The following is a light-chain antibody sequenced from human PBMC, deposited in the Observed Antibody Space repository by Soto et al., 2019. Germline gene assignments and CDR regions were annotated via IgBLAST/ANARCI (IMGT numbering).Light chain of an antibody. CDR2: LNSDGSH. Sequence: QPVLTQSPSASASLGASVKLTCTLSSGHSSYAIAWHQQQPEKGPRYLMKLNSDGSHSKGDGIPDRFSGSSSGAERYLTISSLQSEDEADYYCQTWGTDVVFGGGTKLTV. J-gene: IGLJ2*01. CDR3: QTWGTDVV. V-gene: IGLV4-69*01. CDR1: SGHSSYA.